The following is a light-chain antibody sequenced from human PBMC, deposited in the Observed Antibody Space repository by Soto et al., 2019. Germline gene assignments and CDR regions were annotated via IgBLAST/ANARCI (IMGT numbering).Light chain of an antibody. CDR3: QQYTNWPPWT. CDR1: QGVSTN. Sequence: DIVMTQSPATLSVSPGERATLSCRASQGVSTNLAWYQQQPGQAPRLLIYGASTRATGVPARLSGSGSGTEVTLTISSLKSDDFAVYYCQQYTNWPPWTFGQGTKVDVK. CDR2: GAS. V-gene: IGKV3-15*01. J-gene: IGKJ1*01.